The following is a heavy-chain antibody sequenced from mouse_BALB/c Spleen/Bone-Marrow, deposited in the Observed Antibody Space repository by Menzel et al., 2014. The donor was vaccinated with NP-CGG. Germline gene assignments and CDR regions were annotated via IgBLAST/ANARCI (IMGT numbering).Heavy chain of an antibody. V-gene: IGHV5-17*02. CDR2: ISDGSSTI. Sequence: EVKLVEPGGGLVQPGGSRQLHCAASGFTFSSFGMHWVRQAPEKGPEWVAYISDGSSTIYYADTVKGRFTIFRDNPKNTLFLQMTSLRSEVTAMYYCARLDVRGYWGQGTTLTVSS. J-gene: IGHJ2*01. CDR1: GFTFSSFG. CDR3: ARLDVRGY.